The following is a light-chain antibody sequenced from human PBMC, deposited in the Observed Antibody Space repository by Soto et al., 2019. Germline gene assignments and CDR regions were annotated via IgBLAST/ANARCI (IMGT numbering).Light chain of an antibody. CDR2: DAS. CDR3: QQFVESPYT. V-gene: IGKV3-20*01. J-gene: IGKJ2*01. Sequence: EIVLTQSPGTMSLSPGQGATLSCRASETISRSYFAWYQQTPGQAPRLLIYDASRRATGIPDRFSGSGSGTDFSLTISRLEPEDFAVYYCQQFVESPYTFGQGTRLEIK. CDR1: ETISRSY.